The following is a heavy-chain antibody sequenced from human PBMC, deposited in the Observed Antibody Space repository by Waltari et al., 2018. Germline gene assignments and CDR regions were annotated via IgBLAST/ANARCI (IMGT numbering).Heavy chain of an antibody. CDR2: ISYDGSNK. J-gene: IGHJ3*02. D-gene: IGHD3-16*02. CDR3: ARDRPHLGELSSDAFDI. CDR1: GFTFSSYA. Sequence: QVQLVESGGGVVQPGRSLRLSCAASGFTFSSYAMHWVRQAPGKGLEWVAVISYDGSNKYYADSVKGRFTISRDNSKNTLYLQMNSLRAEDTAVYYCARDRPHLGELSSDAFDIWGQGTMVTVSS. V-gene: IGHV3-30-3*01.